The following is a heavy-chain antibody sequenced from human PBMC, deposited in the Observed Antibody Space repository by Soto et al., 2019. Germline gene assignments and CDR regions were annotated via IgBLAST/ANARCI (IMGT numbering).Heavy chain of an antibody. J-gene: IGHJ4*02. CDR2: ISYDGSHK. CDR3: VSAPTAPALFRFDY. Sequence: QVQLAESGGGVVQPGRSLRLSCAASGFNVSGNGMFWVRQAPGEGLEWVAIISYDGSHKYYGDSVKGRFTISRDSSRNTLFLQMNSLRPEDTAVYYCVSAPTAPALFRFDYWGQGTLVTVSS. CDR1: GFNVSGNG. V-gene: IGHV3-30*03. D-gene: IGHD2-2*01.